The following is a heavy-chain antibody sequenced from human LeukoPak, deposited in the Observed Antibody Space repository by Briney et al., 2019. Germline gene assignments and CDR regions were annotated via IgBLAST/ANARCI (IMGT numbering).Heavy chain of an antibody. D-gene: IGHD3-22*01. CDR2: IYYSGST. V-gene: IGHV4-59*01. J-gene: IGHJ4*02. CDR1: GGSISSYY. CDR3: AGNYYDSSGYKIDY. Sequence: PSETLSLTCTVSGGSISSYYWSWIRQPPGEGLEWIGYIYYSGSTNYNPSLKSRVTISVDTSKNQFSLKLSSVTAADTAVYYCAGNYYDSSGYKIDYWGQGTLVTVSS.